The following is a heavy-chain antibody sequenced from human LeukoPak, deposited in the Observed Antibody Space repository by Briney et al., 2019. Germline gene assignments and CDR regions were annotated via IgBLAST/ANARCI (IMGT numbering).Heavy chain of an antibody. CDR2: IYHSGST. CDR3: ARVGGYDILTGYYPLPFDY. D-gene: IGHD3-9*01. J-gene: IGHJ4*02. CDR1: GYSISSGYY. Sequence: PSETLSLTCAVSGYSISSGYYWGWIRQPPGKGLEWIGSIYHSGSTYYNPSLKSRVTISVDTSKNQFSLKLSSVTAADTAMYYCARVGGYDILTGYYPLPFDYWGQGTLVTVSS. V-gene: IGHV4-38-2*01.